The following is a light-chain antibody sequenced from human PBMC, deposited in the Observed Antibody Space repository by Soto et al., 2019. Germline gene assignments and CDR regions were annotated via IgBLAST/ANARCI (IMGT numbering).Light chain of an antibody. V-gene: IGKV3-20*01. J-gene: IGKJ1*01. CDR2: GAS. Sequence: EIVLTQSPGTLSLSPGERATLSCRASQSVSSSSLAWYQHKRGQAPRLLIHGASSRATGIPDRFSVSGSGTDFTLTISRLEPEDFAVYYCQQYGGSPRTFGQGTKVEVK. CDR3: QQYGGSPRT. CDR1: QSVSSSS.